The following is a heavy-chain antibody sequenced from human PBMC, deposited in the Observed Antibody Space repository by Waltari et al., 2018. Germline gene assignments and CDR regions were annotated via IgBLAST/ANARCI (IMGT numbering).Heavy chain of an antibody. Sequence: DVQLVESGGGLVQPGGSLRLSCTASGFTFSTYCMHWVRHGPGTGLMWVSHMDSAGSTTSYEGSVRDQFTISRDNAKNTLYLQMNSVRDEDTAVYYCGRARVQGVKYFDYWGRGTLVTVSS. J-gene: IGHJ4*02. V-gene: IGHV3-74*01. CDR3: GRARVQGVKYFDY. CDR2: MDSAGSTT. D-gene: IGHD3-10*01. CDR1: GFTFSTYC.